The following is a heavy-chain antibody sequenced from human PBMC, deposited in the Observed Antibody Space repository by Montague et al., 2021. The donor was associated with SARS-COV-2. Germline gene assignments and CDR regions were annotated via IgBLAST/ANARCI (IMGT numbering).Heavy chain of an antibody. V-gene: IGHV3-7*01. CDR1: GFTFSSYW. CDR2: IKQDGSEK. Sequence: SLRLSCSASGFTFSSYWMSWVRQAPGKGLEWVANIKQDGSEKYYXDSVKGRFTISRDNAKNSLYLQMNSLRAEDTAVYYCARDRYFDWLFNWFDPWGQGTLVTVSS. CDR3: ARDRYFDWLFNWFDP. J-gene: IGHJ5*02. D-gene: IGHD3-9*01.